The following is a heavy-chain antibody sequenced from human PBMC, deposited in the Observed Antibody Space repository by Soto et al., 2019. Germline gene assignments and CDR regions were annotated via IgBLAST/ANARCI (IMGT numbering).Heavy chain of an antibody. D-gene: IGHD3-3*01. CDR2: INPNSGGT. J-gene: IGHJ4*02. Sequence: QVQLVQSGAEVKKPGASVKVSCKASGYTFTGYYMHWVRQAPGQGLEWMGWINPNSGGTNYAQKFQGWVTMTRDTSISTAYMEVSRLRSDDTAVYYCARGPTIFGVVTIAEEGSDYWGQGTLVTVSS. CDR1: GYTFTGYY. V-gene: IGHV1-2*04. CDR3: ARGPTIFGVVTIAEEGSDY.